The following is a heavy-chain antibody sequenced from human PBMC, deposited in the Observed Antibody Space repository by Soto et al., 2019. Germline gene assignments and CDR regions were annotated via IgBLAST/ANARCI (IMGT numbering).Heavy chain of an antibody. CDR1: GFTFSTHA. CDR2: TSNDGTKK. J-gene: IGHJ6*02. CDR3: ARPYDPWSSTYLLDV. D-gene: IGHD3-3*01. Sequence: QEQLVESGGGVAQPGRSLRLSCAASGFTFSTHAMHWARQAPGKGLEWVAVTSNDGTKKYYADSVKGRFTISRDKSKNTLYLEMNSLRVEDTAVYYCARPYDPWSSTYLLDVWGQGTTVTVSS. V-gene: IGHV3-30*04.